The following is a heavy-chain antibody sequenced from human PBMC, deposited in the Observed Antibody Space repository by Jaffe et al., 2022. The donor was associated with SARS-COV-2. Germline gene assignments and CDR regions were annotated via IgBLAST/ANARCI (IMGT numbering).Heavy chain of an antibody. Sequence: QLQLQESGPGLVKPSETLSLTCTVFGGSLSSRSFHWGWIRQPPGKGLEWIGSMTYGENTSYNPSLKSRVTISVDTSKNHFSLKLTSVTAADTAVYYCATTRGLSWSNAYWGQGTLVTVSS. J-gene: IGHJ4*02. CDR1: GGSLSSRSFH. V-gene: IGHV4-39*02. CDR3: ATTRGLSWSNAY. D-gene: IGHD1-1*01. CDR2: MTYGENT.